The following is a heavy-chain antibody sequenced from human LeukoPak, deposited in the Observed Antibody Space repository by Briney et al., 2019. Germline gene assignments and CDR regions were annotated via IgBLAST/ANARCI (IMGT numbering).Heavy chain of an antibody. CDR2: SYHTGST. J-gene: IGHJ4*02. CDR3: ASTAGSYFHFDY. CDR1: GGSISSSHW. V-gene: IGHV4-4*02. D-gene: IGHD3-10*01. Sequence: SETLSLTCVVSGGSISSSHWWSWVRQTPGKGLEWIGKSYHTGSTNYNPSLKNRVTMSVDKSKNQFSLKLGSVTAADTAVYYCASTAGSYFHFDYWGQGTLVTVSS.